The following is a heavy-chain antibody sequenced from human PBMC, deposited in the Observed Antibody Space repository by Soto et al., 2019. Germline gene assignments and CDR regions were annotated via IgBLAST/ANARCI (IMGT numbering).Heavy chain of an antibody. D-gene: IGHD1-26*01. J-gene: IGHJ4*02. CDR3: ARDKGLYREWELPTS. CDR1: GGTFSSYA. V-gene: IGHV1-69*13. CDR2: IIPIFGTA. Sequence: ASVKVSCKASGGTFSSYAISWVRQAPGQGLEWMGGIIPIFGTANYAQKFQGRVTITADESTSTAYMELSSLRSEDTAVYYCARDKGLYREWELPTSWGQGTLVTVSS.